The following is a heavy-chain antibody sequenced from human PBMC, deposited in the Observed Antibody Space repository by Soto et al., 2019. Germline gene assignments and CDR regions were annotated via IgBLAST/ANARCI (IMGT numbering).Heavy chain of an antibody. CDR1: GGSISSGGYY. D-gene: IGHD3-22*01. J-gene: IGHJ6*02. V-gene: IGHV4-31*01. CDR2: IYYSGST. CDR3: ARDNKKAEDYDSSGYYYYYYCMDV. Sequence: QVQLQESGPGLVKPSQTLSLTCTVSGGSISSGGYYWSWIRQHPGKGLEWIGYIYYSGSTYYNPSLQSAVILSVDPSKNPFALKVRFVTGADTAVYYCARDNKKAEDYDSSGYYYYYYCMDVWGQGTTVTVSS.